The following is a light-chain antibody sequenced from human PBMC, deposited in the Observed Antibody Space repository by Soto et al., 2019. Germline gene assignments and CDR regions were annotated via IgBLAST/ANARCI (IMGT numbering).Light chain of an antibody. Sequence: EIVMTQSPATLSVSPGERATLSCRASQRGSSNLAWYHQKTGQAPRLLIYGASTRSIGIPDRFSGSGSGTEFTLIISRLQSEDFAVYYCQHYNNWPLTFGGGTKVEIK. J-gene: IGKJ4*01. CDR2: GAS. CDR3: QHYNNWPLT. CDR1: QRGSSN. V-gene: IGKV3-15*01.